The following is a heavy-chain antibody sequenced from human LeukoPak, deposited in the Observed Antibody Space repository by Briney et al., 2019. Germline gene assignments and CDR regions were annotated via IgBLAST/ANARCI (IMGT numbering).Heavy chain of an antibody. Sequence: ASVKVSCKASGYTFTSYGISWVRQAPGQGLEWMGRISAYNGNTNYARKLQGRVTVTTDTSTSTAYMELRSLRSDDTAVYYCARDRGGLRDILTGSDYWGQGTLVTVSS. CDR3: ARDRGGLRDILTGSDY. CDR1: GYTFTSYG. J-gene: IGHJ4*02. V-gene: IGHV1-18*01. D-gene: IGHD3-9*01. CDR2: ISAYNGNT.